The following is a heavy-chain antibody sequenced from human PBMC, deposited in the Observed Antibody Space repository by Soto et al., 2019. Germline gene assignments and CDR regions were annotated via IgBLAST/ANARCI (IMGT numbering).Heavy chain of an antibody. CDR3: ARGLGASYAFDI. J-gene: IGHJ3*02. CDR2: INAGNGNT. CDR1: GYTFTNYA. D-gene: IGHD1-26*01. V-gene: IGHV1-3*01. Sequence: ASVKVSCKASGYTFTNYAMHWVRQAPGQRLEWMGWINAGNGNTKYSQKLQGRVTMTTDTSTSTAYMELRSLRSDDTAVYYCARGLGASYAFDIWGQGTMVTVSS.